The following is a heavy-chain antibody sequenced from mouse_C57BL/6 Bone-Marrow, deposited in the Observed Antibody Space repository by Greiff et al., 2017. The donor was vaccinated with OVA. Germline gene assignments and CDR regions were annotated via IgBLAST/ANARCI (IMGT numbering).Heavy chain of an antibody. D-gene: IGHD2-4*01. CDR1: GYTFTDHT. V-gene: IGHV1-78*01. CDR2: IYPRDGST. Sequence: QVQLQQSDAELVKPGASVKISCKVSGYTFTDHTIHWMKQRPEQGLEWIGYIYPRDGSTKYNEKFKGKATLTADKSSSTAYMQLNSLTSEDSAVYFCARSGGYDYDERGLWFAYWGQGTLVTVSA. J-gene: IGHJ3*01. CDR3: ARSGGYDYDERGLWFAY.